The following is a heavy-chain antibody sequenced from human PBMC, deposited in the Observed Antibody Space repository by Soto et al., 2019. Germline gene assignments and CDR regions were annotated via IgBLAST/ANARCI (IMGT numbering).Heavy chain of an antibody. V-gene: IGHV3-7*01. CDR3: TSNIYYDFWSGYYAFDI. J-gene: IGHJ3*02. CDR1: GVILSSYW. D-gene: IGHD3-3*01. CDR2: IKPDGSGK. Sequence: EVQLVESGGGFVQPGGSLRLSCVGSGVILSSYWMSWVRQAPGKGLEWVANIKPDGSGKYYVASLKGRFTISRDNAKNSLYLQMNSLRAEDTAVYYCTSNIYYDFWSGYYAFDIWGQGTMVTVSS.